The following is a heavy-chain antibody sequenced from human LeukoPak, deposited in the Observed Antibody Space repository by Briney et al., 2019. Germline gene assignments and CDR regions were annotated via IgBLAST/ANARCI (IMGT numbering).Heavy chain of an antibody. CDR1: GFTLSSNY. V-gene: IGHV3-53*01. Sequence: GGSLRLSCAASGFTLSSNYMSWVRQAPGKGLEWVSVIYSGGSTYYADSVKGRFTISRDNSKNTLYLQMNSLRAEDTAVYYCARAWFGELAFDYWGQGTLVTVSS. J-gene: IGHJ4*02. CDR3: ARAWFGELAFDY. CDR2: IYSGGST. D-gene: IGHD3-10*01.